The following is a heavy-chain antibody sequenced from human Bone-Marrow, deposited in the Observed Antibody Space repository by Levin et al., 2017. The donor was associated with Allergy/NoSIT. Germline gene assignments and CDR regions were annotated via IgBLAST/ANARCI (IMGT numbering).Heavy chain of an antibody. Sequence: GESLKISCAASGFTFSSYTMNWVRQAPGKGLEWVSSISGSSSYITFSDSVKGRLTISRDNAKNSLYLQMNNLRAEDTAVYYCARRNDFWSRTHGGYYFFMDVWGKVTTVTVSS. CDR2: ISGSSSYI. CDR1: GFTFSSYT. J-gene: IGHJ6*03. D-gene: IGHD3-3*01. V-gene: IGHV3-21*01. CDR3: ARRNDFWSRTHGGYYFFMDV.